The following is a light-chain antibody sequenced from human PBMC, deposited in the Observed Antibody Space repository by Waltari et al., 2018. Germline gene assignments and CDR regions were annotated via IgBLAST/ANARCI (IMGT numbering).Light chain of an antibody. CDR2: EVS. J-gene: IGLJ2*01. CDR3: SSYAGSNNLV. CDR1: SSDVGVYNY. Sequence: QSALTQPPSASGSPGPSVTISCTGTSSDVGVYNYVSWYQQHPGQAPKLMIYEVSKRPSGVPDRFSGSKSGNTASLTVSGLQAEDEADYYCSSYAGSNNLVFGGGTKLTVL. V-gene: IGLV2-8*01.